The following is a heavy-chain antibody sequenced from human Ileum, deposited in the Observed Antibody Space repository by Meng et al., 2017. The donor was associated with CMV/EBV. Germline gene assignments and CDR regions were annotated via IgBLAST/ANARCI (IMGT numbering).Heavy chain of an antibody. V-gene: IGHV6-1*01. CDR1: GDSVSTNSAA. CDR3: AREREDGFDI. J-gene: IGHJ3*02. CDR2: TYYRSKWYS. Sequence: AISGDSVSTNSAAWTWIRQSPSRGLEWLGRTYYRSKWYSDYAVSVKSRITLNPDTSKNQFSVQLNSATPEDTAVYYCAREREDGFDIWGQGTMVT.